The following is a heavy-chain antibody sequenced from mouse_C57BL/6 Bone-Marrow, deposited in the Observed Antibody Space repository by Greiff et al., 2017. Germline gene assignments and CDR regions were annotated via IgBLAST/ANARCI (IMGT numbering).Heavy chain of an antibody. CDR2: IWGDGST. J-gene: IGHJ1*03. Sequence: VQLQQSGPGLVAPSQSLSITCTVSGFSLTSYGVSWVRQPPGKGLEWLGVIWGDGSTNYHSALISRLSIRKDNSTSQVFLKLNSLQTDDTATYYCAKYAFYDYDGYWYFDVWGTGTTVTVSS. CDR3: AKYAFYDYDGYWYFDV. V-gene: IGHV2-3*01. CDR1: GFSLTSYG. D-gene: IGHD2-4*01.